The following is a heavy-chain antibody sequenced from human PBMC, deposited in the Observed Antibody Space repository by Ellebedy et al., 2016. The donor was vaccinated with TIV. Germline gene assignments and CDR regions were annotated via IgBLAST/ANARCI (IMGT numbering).Heavy chain of an antibody. CDR3: ATEGSGWYPFDY. CDR2: IKRDGGDT. V-gene: IGHV3-7*01. CDR1: GFSFSSYW. Sequence: PGGSLRLSCAASGFSFSSYWMSWVRQAPGKGLEWVANIKRDGGDTYYVDSVKGRFTISRDNAQNSLYLQMNSLRAEDTAVYYCATEGSGWYPFDYWGQGTLVTVSS. D-gene: IGHD6-19*01. J-gene: IGHJ4*02.